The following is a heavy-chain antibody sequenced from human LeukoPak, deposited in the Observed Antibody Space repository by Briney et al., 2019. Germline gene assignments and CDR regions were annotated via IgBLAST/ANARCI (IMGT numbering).Heavy chain of an antibody. D-gene: IGHD1-14*01. J-gene: IGHJ5*02. Sequence: SEALSLTCTVSGGSISSGSHYWSWIRQPAGKGLDWVGHIYPSGSTNYNPSLKSRVTISVDTSRNQFSLKLSSVTAADTAVYYCARQASDNRKTNWFDPWGQGTLVTVSS. CDR3: ARQASDNRKTNWFDP. CDR2: IYPSGST. V-gene: IGHV4-61*09. CDR1: GGSISSGSHY.